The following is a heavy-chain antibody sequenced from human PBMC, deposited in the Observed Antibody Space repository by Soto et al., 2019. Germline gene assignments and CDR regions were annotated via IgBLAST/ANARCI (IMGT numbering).Heavy chain of an antibody. CDR1: GGSISSGGYY. J-gene: IGHJ6*03. D-gene: IGHD6-13*01. Sequence: SETLSLTCTVSGGSISSGGYYWSWIRQHPGKGLEWIGYIYYSGSTYYNPSLKSRVTISVDTSKNQFSLKLSSVTAADTAVYYCARVKLSSSWDDHYYYYYYMDVWGKGTTVTVSS. CDR2: IYYSGST. V-gene: IGHV4-31*03. CDR3: ARVKLSSSWDDHYYYYYYMDV.